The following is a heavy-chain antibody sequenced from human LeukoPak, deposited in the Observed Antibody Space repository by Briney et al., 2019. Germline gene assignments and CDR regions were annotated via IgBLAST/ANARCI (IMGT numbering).Heavy chain of an antibody. J-gene: IGHJ5*02. V-gene: IGHV3-7*03. D-gene: IGHD2-2*01. CDR1: GFTFSSYW. CDR3: ARAIIKGYCSSTSCLEFWFDP. Sequence: GGSLRLSCAASGFTFSSYWMSWVRQAPGKGLEGLANIKQDGSEKYYVDSVKGRFTISRDNAKNSLYLQMNSLRAEETGVYYCARAIIKGYCSSTSCLEFWFDPWGQGTLVTVSS. CDR2: IKQDGSEK.